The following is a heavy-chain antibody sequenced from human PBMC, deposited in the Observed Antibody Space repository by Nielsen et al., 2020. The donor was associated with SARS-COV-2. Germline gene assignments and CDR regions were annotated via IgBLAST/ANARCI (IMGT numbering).Heavy chain of an antibody. J-gene: IGHJ3*02. CDR3: ARDRSSGWSHDAFDI. V-gene: IGHV3-33*01. CDR2: MWYDVSNK. Sequence: GRSLRLSCAASGFTFSTYGMHWVRQAPGKGLEWVAVMWYDVSNKYYADSVKGRFTISRDNSKNTLYLQMNSLRAEDTAVYYCARDRSSGWSHDAFDIWGQGTMVTVSS. D-gene: IGHD6-19*01. CDR1: GFTFSTYG.